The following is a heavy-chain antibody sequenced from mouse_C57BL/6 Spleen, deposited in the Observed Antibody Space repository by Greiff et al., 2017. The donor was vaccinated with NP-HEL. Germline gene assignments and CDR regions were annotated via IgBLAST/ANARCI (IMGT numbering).Heavy chain of an antibody. D-gene: IGHD2-4*01. CDR2: INPSTGGT. Sequence: VQLKESGPELVKPGASVKISCKASGYSFTGYYMNWVKQSPEKSLEWIGEINPSTGGTTYNQKFKAKATLTVDKSSSTAYMQLKSLTSEDSAVYYCARYDYHFDDWGQGTTLTVSS. CDR1: GYSFTGYY. CDR3: ARYDYHFDD. V-gene: IGHV1-42*01. J-gene: IGHJ2*01.